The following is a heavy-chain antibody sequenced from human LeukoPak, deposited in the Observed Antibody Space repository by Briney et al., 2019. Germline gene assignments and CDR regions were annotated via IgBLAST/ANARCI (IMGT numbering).Heavy chain of an antibody. CDR1: GGTFTSYA. V-gene: IGHV1-69*01. J-gene: IGHJ4*02. D-gene: IGHD2-8*02. CDR2: IIPIFGTA. Sequence: ASVKVSCKASGGTFTSYAISWVRQAPGQGLEWMGGIIPIFGTANYAQKFQGRVTITADESTSTAYMELSSLRSEDTAVYYCARDTGQYYFDYWGQGTLVTVSS. CDR3: ARDTGQYYFDY.